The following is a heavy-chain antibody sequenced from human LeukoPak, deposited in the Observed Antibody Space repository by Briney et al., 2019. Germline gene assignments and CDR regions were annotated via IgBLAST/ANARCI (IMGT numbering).Heavy chain of an antibody. CDR2: IIPIFGTA. Sequence: SVKVSCKASGGTFSSYAISWVRQAPGQGLEWMGRIIPIFGTANYAQKFQGRVTITTDESTSTAYMEPSSLRSEDTAVYYCARGNYGDDNWFDPWGQGTLVTVSS. V-gene: IGHV1-69*05. J-gene: IGHJ5*02. CDR1: GGTFSSYA. D-gene: IGHD4-17*01. CDR3: ARGNYGDDNWFDP.